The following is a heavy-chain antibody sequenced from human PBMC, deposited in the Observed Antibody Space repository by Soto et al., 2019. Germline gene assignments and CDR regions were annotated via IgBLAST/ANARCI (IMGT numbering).Heavy chain of an antibody. V-gene: IGHV3-30-3*01. J-gene: IGHJ3*02. CDR3: ARESGTAMVPDAFDI. CDR2: ISYDGSNK. Sequence: GGSLRLSCAASGFTFSSYAMHWVRQAPGKGLEWVAVISYDGSNKYYADSVKGRFTISRDNSKNTLYLQMNSLRAEDTAVYYCARESGTAMVPDAFDIWGQGTMVTVSS. CDR1: GFTFSSYA. D-gene: IGHD5-18*01.